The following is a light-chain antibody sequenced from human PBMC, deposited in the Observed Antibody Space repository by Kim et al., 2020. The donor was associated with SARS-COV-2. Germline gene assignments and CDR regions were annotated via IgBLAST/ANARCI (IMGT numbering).Light chain of an antibody. CDR3: QQYVTPPYT. V-gene: IGKV3-20*01. J-gene: IGKJ2*01. CDR1: SGRY. CDR2: GAS. Sequence: SGRYLAWYQQKPGQTPRLLIYGASSRATGVPDRFSGSGSGTDFTLKISRLEPEDFAVYYCQQYVTPPYTFGQGTKLEIK.